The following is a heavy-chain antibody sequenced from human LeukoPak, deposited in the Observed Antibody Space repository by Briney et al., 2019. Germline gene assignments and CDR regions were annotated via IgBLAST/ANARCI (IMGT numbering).Heavy chain of an antibody. CDR1: GFTFNTYA. CDR2: ISGSGGST. J-gene: IGHJ4*02. V-gene: IGHV3-23*01. D-gene: IGHD6-19*01. Sequence: PGGSLRLSCAASGFTFNTYAMSWVRQAPGKGLEWVSTISGSGGSTYYADSVKGRFTISRDNSKNTLYLQMNSLRAEDTAVYYFAKYTAYSTGWPSYWGQGTLVTVS. CDR3: AKYTAYSTGWPSY.